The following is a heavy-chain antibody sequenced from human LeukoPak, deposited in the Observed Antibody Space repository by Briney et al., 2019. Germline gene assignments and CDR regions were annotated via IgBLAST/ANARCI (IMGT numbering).Heavy chain of an antibody. V-gene: IGHV4-34*01. CDR2: INHSGST. J-gene: IGHJ5*02. Sequence: LETLSLTCAVYGGSFSGYYWSWIRQPPGKGLEWIGEINHSGSTNYNPSLKSRVTISVDTSKDQFSLKLSSVTAADTAVYYCATRGVSSTSPGWFDPWGQGTLVTVSS. D-gene: IGHD2-2*01. CDR1: GGSFSGYY. CDR3: ATRGVSSTSPGWFDP.